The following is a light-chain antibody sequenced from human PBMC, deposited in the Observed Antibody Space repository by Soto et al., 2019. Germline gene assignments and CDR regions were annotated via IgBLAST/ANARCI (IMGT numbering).Light chain of an antibody. CDR3: QSYDSSLSGYV. J-gene: IGLJ1*01. CDR2: EKN. V-gene: IGLV1-40*01. CDR1: SSNIGASYE. Sequence: QSVLTQPPSVSEAPGQRVTISCTGSSSNIGASYEAHWYQQVPGTAPKLLIYEKNNRPSGVPDRFSGYKSGTSASLAITGLQAEDEAEYYCQSYDSSLSGYVFGTGTKLTVL.